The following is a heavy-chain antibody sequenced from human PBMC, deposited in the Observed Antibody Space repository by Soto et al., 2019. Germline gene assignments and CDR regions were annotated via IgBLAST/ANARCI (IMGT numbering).Heavy chain of an antibody. CDR2: IYHSGST. J-gene: IGHJ4*02. CDR1: GGSISSGGYS. D-gene: IGHD4-17*01. CDR3: ASSYFTVTTMDY. Sequence: PSETLSLTCAVSGGSISSGGYSWGWIRQPPGKGLEWIGYIYHSGSTYYNPSLKSRVTISVDRSKNQFSLKLSSVTAADTAVYYCASSYFTVTTMDYWGQGTLVTVSS. V-gene: IGHV4-30-2*01.